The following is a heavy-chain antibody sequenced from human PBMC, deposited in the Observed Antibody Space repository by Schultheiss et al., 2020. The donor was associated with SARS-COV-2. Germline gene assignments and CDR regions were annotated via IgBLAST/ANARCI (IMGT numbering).Heavy chain of an antibody. Sequence: SETLSLTCSVSGGSISSYYWSWIRQPPGKGLEWIGYIYIYYSGSTNYNPSLKSRATMSEDTSKNQFSLKLSSVTAADTAIYYCARAPYLSSSSHTGAFDIWGQGTMVTVSS. CDR1: GGSISSYY. D-gene: IGHD6-13*01. CDR2: IYIYYSGST. CDR3: ARAPYLSSSSHTGAFDI. J-gene: IGHJ3*02. V-gene: IGHV4-59*01.